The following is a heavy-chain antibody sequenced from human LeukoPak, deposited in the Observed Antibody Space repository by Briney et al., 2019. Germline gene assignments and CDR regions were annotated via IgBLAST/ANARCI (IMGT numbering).Heavy chain of an antibody. J-gene: IGHJ6*03. Sequence: GGSLRLSCAASGFTFRSFAVTWVRQAPGKGLEWVSVISGSGDSTYYADSVKGRFTISRDNSKNTLYLQMNSLRAEDTAIYYCARDQGIFGVVKYYYYMDVWGKGTTVTVSS. V-gene: IGHV3-23*01. CDR2: ISGSGDST. CDR1: GFTFRSFA. CDR3: ARDQGIFGVVKYYYYMDV. D-gene: IGHD3-3*02.